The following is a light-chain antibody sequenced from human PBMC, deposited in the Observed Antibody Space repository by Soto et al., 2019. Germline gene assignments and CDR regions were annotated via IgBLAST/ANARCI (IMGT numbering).Light chain of an antibody. CDR1: QSVSSN. J-gene: IGKJ5*01. V-gene: IGKV3-15*01. CDR3: QQYNKWPLIT. Sequence: EIIITKSPATMSASPGAGPTRSCRASQSVSSNLAWYQQKPGQAPRLLIYGASTRATGIPARFSGTGSGTEFTLTISSLQSEDFAVYYCQQYNKWPLITFGQGTRLEIK. CDR2: GAS.